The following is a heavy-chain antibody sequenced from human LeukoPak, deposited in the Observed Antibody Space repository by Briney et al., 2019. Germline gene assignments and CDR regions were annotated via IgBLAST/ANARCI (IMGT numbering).Heavy chain of an antibody. CDR2: INPSGGRT. Sequence: ASVKVSCKASGYTFTNYYMHWVRQAPGLGLEWMGVINPSGGRTSYAQKFRGRVTMTRDMSTSTVYMELSSLRSEDTAVYYCARDPKDNTSGYYYFDYWGQGTLVTVSS. V-gene: IGHV1-46*01. CDR3: ARDPKDNTSGYYYFDY. D-gene: IGHD3-22*01. J-gene: IGHJ4*02. CDR1: GYTFTNYY.